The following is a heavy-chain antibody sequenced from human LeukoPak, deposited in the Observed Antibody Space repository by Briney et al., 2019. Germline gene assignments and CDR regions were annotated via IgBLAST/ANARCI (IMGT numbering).Heavy chain of an antibody. Sequence: GASVKVSCKASGYTFTGYYMHWVRQAPGQGLEWMGWINPNSGGTNYAQKFQGRVTMTRDTSISTAYMELSRLRSDDTAVYYCATSPAEYMTTVILYYFDYWGQGTLVTVSS. CDR1: GYTFTGYY. CDR3: ATSPAEYMTTVILYYFDY. J-gene: IGHJ4*02. D-gene: IGHD4-17*01. CDR2: INPNSGGT. V-gene: IGHV1-2*02.